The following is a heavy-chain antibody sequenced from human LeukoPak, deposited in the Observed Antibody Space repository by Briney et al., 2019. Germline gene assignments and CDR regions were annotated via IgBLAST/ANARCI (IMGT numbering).Heavy chain of an antibody. V-gene: IGHV3-21*01. CDR1: GFTFSSYS. CDR2: ITSSSSNI. Sequence: PGGSLRLSCAASGFTFSSYSMNWVRQAPGKGLEWVSSITSSSSNIYYADSVKGRFTISRDDAKNSLYLQMNSLRAEDTAVYYCAKTPGDLWSWYDYWGQGTLVTVSS. D-gene: IGHD4-17*01. CDR3: AKTPGDLWSWYDY. J-gene: IGHJ4*02.